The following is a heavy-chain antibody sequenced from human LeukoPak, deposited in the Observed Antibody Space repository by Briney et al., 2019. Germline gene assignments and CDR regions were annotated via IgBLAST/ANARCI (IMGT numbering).Heavy chain of an antibody. Sequence: PSETLSLTCAVSGVSFDYYYWSWVRQTPGKGLEWIGEINHSGYTNDSPSLKSRVTLSIDTSRKQFSLNLRSVTGADTGIYYCTRMTAGHDYWGQGTLVTVSS. CDR1: GVSFDYYY. D-gene: IGHD2-21*02. V-gene: IGHV4-34*01. CDR3: TRMTAGHDY. J-gene: IGHJ4*02. CDR2: INHSGYT.